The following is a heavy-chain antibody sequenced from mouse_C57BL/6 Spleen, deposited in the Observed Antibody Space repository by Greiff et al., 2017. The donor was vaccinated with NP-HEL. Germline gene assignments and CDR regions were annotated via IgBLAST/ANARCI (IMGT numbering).Heavy chain of an antibody. CDR3: ARGNYYGSSYVSYYAMDD. J-gene: IGHJ4*01. D-gene: IGHD1-1*01. Sequence: VQLQQSGAELVKPGASVKMSCKASGYTFTTYPIEWMKQNHGKSLEWIGNFHPYNDDTKYNEKFKGKATLTVEKSSSTVYLELSRLTSDDSAVYYCARGNYYGSSYVSYYAMDDWGQGTSVTVSS. CDR1: GYTFTTYP. CDR2: FHPYNDDT. V-gene: IGHV1-47*01.